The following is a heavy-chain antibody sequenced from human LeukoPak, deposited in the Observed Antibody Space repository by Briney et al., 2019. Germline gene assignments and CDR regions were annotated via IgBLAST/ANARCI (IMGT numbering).Heavy chain of an antibody. J-gene: IGHJ6*03. CDR1: GGTFSSYA. Sequence: ASVKVSCKASGGTFSSYAISWVRQAPGQGLEWMGGIIPIFGTANYAQKFQGRVTITADKSTSTAYMELSSLRSEDTAVYYCARGGSYYDILTGYHHYYYYYMDVWGKGTTVAVSS. CDR3: ARGGSYYDILTGYHHYYYYYMDV. V-gene: IGHV1-69*06. CDR2: IIPIFGTA. D-gene: IGHD3-9*01.